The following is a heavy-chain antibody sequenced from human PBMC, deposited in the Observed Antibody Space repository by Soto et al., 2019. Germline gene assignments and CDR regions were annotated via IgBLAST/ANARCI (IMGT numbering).Heavy chain of an antibody. V-gene: IGHV1-69*01. CDR1: GATFTSYA. D-gene: IGHD3-3*01. CDR2: IIPFFNTS. J-gene: IGHJ4*02. CDR3: ARESAYGANALAFEH. Sequence: QVQLVQSGAEVKTPGSSVKLSCKTSGATFTSYAISWVRQAPRQGLEWVGGIIPFFNTSNYAWKFQGTVTITADESTSTAYMELSSLRSEDTTMYDCARESAYGANALAFEHWGQRTLVTVSS.